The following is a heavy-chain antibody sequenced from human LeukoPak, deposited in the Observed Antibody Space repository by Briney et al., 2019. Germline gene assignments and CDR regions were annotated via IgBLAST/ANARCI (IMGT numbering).Heavy chain of an antibody. Sequence: SETLSLTCAVYGGSFSGYYWSWIRQPPGKGLEWIGEINHSGSTNYNPSLKSRVTISVDTSKNQFSLRLSSVTAADTAVYYCARGQSYYDSSYDYWGQGTLVTVSS. V-gene: IGHV4-34*01. CDR1: GGSFSGYY. J-gene: IGHJ4*02. CDR3: ARGQSYYDSSYDY. CDR2: INHSGST. D-gene: IGHD3-22*01.